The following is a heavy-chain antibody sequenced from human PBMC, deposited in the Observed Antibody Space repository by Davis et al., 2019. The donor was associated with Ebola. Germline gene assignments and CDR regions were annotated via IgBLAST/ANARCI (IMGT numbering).Heavy chain of an antibody. Sequence: HTGGSLRLSCAASGFTFSSYWMHWVRQAPGKGLVWVSRIKTDGSLTGYGDSVQGRFIISRDNAKNTVYLQMNSLRAEEKAVYYCAGPSGMDVWGQGTTVTVSS. CDR3: AGPSGMDV. CDR1: GFTFSSYW. J-gene: IGHJ6*02. CDR2: IKTDGSLT. V-gene: IGHV3-74*01.